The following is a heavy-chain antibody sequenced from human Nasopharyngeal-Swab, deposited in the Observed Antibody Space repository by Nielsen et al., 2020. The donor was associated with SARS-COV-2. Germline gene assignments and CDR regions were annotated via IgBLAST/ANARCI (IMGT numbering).Heavy chain of an antibody. Sequence: SLKISCAASGFAFDDYAMHWVRQAPGRGLEWVSSISWNSGNIDYADSVKGRFTISRDNAKSALFLQMNSRRGEDTALYYCTKDMGYDRNGYRFDYWGQGALVTVSS. V-gene: IGHV3-9*01. CDR2: ISWNSGNI. J-gene: IGHJ4*02. CDR3: TKDMGYDRNGYRFDY. D-gene: IGHD3-22*01. CDR1: GFAFDDYA.